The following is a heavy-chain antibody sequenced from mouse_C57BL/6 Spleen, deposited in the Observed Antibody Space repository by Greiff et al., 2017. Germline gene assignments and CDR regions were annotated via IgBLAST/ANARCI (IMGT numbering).Heavy chain of an antibody. D-gene: IGHD1-1*01. V-gene: IGHV1-15*01. CDR3: TRHYYGRLDY. CDR2: IDPETGGT. CDR1: GYTFTDYE. Sequence: QVQLKESGAELVRPGASVTLSCKASGYTFTDYEMHWVEQTPVHGLEWIGAIDPETGGTAYNQKFKGKAILTADKSSSTAYMKLRSLTSEDSAVYYCTRHYYGRLDYWGQGTTLTVSS. J-gene: IGHJ2*01.